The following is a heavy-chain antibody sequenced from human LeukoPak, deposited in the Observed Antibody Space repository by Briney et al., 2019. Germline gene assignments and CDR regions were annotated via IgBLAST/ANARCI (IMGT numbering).Heavy chain of an antibody. CDR3: ARDTIGYCSGGSCYSYLFDY. D-gene: IGHD2-15*01. J-gene: IGHJ4*02. CDR2: INPNSGGT. Sequence: ASVKVSCKASGGTFSSYAISWVRQAPGQGLEWMGWINPNSGGTNYAQKFQGWVTMTRDTSISTAYMELSRLRSDDTAVYYCARDTIGYCSGGSCYSYLFDYWGQGTLVTVSS. V-gene: IGHV1-2*04. CDR1: GGTFSSYA.